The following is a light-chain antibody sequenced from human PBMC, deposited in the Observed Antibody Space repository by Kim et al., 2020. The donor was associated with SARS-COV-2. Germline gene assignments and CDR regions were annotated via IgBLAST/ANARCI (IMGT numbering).Light chain of an antibody. J-gene: IGLJ2*01. Sequence: YELTQPPSVSVSPGQTARITCSGDALPKQYAYWYQQKPGQAPVLVIYKDSERPSGIPERFSGSSSGTTVTLTIRGVQAEDEADYYCQSVDSSGTYMVFG. CDR3: QSVDSSGTYMV. CDR1: ALPKQY. V-gene: IGLV3-25*03. CDR2: KDS.